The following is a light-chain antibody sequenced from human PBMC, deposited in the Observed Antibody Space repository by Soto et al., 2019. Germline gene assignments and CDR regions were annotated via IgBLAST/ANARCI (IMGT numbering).Light chain of an antibody. Sequence: IQMTLSTSSLSASVRGSVTITCRASQGIRSELGWYQQKTGKAPNIXIYTASSLQSGVPSRFSGSGYGTDFNLTISSLQPEDFATYYCIQDYNYPLTFGGGTKVDIK. CDR1: QGIRSE. CDR3: IQDYNYPLT. J-gene: IGKJ4*01. CDR2: TAS. V-gene: IGKV1-6*01.